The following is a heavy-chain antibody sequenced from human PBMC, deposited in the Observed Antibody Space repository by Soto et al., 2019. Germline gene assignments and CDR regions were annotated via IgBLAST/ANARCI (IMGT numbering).Heavy chain of an antibody. CDR2: IYHSGST. CDR3: ARNYCSSTSCYGGLDY. J-gene: IGHJ4*02. D-gene: IGHD2-2*01. V-gene: IGHV4-30-2*01. Sequence: TLSLTCAVSGGSISSGGYSWSWIRQPPGKGLEWIGYIYHSGSTYYNPSLKSRVTISVDRSKNQFSLKLSSVTAADTAVYYCARNYCSSTSCYGGLDYWGQGTLVTVSS. CDR1: GGSISSGGYS.